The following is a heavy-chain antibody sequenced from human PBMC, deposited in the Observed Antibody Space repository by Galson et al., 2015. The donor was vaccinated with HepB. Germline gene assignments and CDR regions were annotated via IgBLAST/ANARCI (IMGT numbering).Heavy chain of an antibody. J-gene: IGHJ4*02. CDR1: GYTFTGYY. Sequence: SVTVSCKASGYTFTGYYMHWVRQAPGQGLEWMGWINPNSGGTNYAQKFQGRVTMTRDTSISTAYMELSRLRSDDTAVYYCARDHPPWGVYYDSSGYSRYYFDYWGQGTLVTVSS. CDR2: INPNSGGT. D-gene: IGHD3-22*01. V-gene: IGHV1-2*02. CDR3: ARDHPPWGVYYDSSGYSRYYFDY.